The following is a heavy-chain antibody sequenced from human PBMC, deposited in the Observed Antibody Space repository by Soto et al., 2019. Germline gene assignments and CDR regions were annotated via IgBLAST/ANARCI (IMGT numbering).Heavy chain of an antibody. D-gene: IGHD2-8*01. Sequence: SETLSLTCTVSGGSISSYYWSWIRQPPGKGLEWIGYIYYSGSTNYNPSLKSRVTISVDTSKNQFSLKLSSVTAADTAVYYCARRRMDYYYYYMDVWGKGTTVTVSS. J-gene: IGHJ6*03. V-gene: IGHV4-59*08. CDR1: GGSISSYY. CDR3: ARRRMDYYYYYMDV. CDR2: IYYSGST.